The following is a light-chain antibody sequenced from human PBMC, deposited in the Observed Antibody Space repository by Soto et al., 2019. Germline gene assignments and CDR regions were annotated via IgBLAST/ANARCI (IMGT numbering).Light chain of an antibody. Sequence: QSALTQPASVSGSTGQSITISCTGTSSDVGGYNFVSWYQQHPGKAPKLMIYEVSNRPSGVSYRFSGSKSGNTASLTISGLQAEDEADYYCSSYTSSVTLVFGGGTKVTVL. CDR2: EVS. J-gene: IGLJ2*01. CDR1: SSDVGGYNF. V-gene: IGLV2-14*01. CDR3: SSYTSSVTLV.